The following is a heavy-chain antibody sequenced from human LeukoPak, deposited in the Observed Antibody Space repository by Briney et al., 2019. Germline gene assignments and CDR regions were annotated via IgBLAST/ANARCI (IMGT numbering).Heavy chain of an antibody. CDR2: ISYDGSNK. V-gene: IGHV3-30*04. D-gene: IGHD6-13*01. J-gene: IGHJ4*02. Sequence: GGSLRLSCAASGFTFSSYAMHWVRQAPGKGLEWVAVISYDGSNKYYADSVKGRFTISRDNSKNTLYLQMNSLRAEDTAVYYCARDPAAYSSSWYPKYWGQGTLATVSS. CDR1: GFTFSSYA. CDR3: ARDPAAYSSSWYPKY.